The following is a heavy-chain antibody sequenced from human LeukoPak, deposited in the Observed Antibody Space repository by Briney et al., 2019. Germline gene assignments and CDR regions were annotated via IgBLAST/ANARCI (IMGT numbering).Heavy chain of an antibody. D-gene: IGHD3-16*01. CDR1: GITFSDHY. CDR2: TRNKANSYTT. CDR3: ARVNYADYGDY. J-gene: IGHJ4*02. Sequence: GGSLRLSCAASGITFSDHYMDWVRQAPGKGLEWVGRTRNKANSYTTEYAASVKGRFTISRDDSKNSLYLQMNSLKTEDTAVYYCARVNYADYGDYWGQGTLVTVSS. V-gene: IGHV3-72*01.